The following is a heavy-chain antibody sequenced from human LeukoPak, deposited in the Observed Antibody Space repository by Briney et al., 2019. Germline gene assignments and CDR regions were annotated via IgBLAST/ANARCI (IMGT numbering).Heavy chain of an antibody. D-gene: IGHD6-13*01. CDR3: ARVRSSSWYWYFDY. CDR2: IYYSGST. Sequence: SETLSLTCTVSGGSISSYYWSWIRQPPGKGLEWIGYIYYSGSTNYNPSLKSRVTISVDTSKNQFSLKLSSVTAADTAVYYCARVRSSSWYWYFDYWGQGTLVTVSS. CDR1: GGSISSYY. V-gene: IGHV4-59*01. J-gene: IGHJ4*02.